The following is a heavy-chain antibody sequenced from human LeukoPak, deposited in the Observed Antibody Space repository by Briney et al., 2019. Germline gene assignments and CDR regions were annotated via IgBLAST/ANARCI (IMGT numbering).Heavy chain of an antibody. D-gene: IGHD6-19*01. Sequence: GGSLRLSRAASGFTFSSYGMHWVRQAPGKGLEWVAVISYDGSNKYYADSVKGRFTISRENSKNTLYLQMNSLRAEDTAVYYCAKDRIAVAGTSYFDYWGQGTLVTVSS. CDR2: ISYDGSNK. CDR3: AKDRIAVAGTSYFDY. J-gene: IGHJ4*02. V-gene: IGHV3-30*18. CDR1: GFTFSSYG.